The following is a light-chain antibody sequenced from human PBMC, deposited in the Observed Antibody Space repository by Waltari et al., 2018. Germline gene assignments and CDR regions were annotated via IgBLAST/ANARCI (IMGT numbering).Light chain of an antibody. CDR2: DTS. J-gene: IGKJ4*01. CDR3: QQRRSWPLT. CDR1: HSVDCY. V-gene: IGKV3-11*01. Sequence: EIVLTQSQATLSLSPGERATLSCRASHSVDCYLAWYQQRPGQPPSLLIYDTSNRAPGIPAMFMGSGSDTDFTLTISSLEPEYFAVYYCQQRRSWPLTFGGGTKVEIE.